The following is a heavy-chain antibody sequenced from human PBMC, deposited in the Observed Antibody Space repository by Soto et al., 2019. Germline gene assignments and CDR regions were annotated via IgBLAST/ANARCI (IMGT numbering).Heavy chain of an antibody. V-gene: IGHV3-30*14. J-gene: IGHJ4*02. CDR1: GFTFSSYA. D-gene: IGHD3-22*01. Sequence: PGVSLRLSCAASGFTFSSYAMHWVRQAPGKGLEWVAVISYDGSNKYYADSVKGRFTISRDNSKNTQYLQMSSLRADDTAVYYCVKGEYYYDSSGYYPFDYWGQGTLVNVSS. CDR2: ISYDGSNK. CDR3: VKGEYYYDSSGYYPFDY.